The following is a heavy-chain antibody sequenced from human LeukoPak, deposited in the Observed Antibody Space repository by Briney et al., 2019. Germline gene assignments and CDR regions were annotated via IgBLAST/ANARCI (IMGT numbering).Heavy chain of an antibody. D-gene: IGHD4-17*01. V-gene: IGHV3-49*04. CDR1: GFTFVDYA. CDR3: TRDYGDYKGDY. Sequence: GGSLRLSCTASGFTFVDYAVSWVRQVPGRGLEGVGFIRSKAYGGTSEYAASVKGRFTISRDDSKSIAYLQMNSLKTEDTAVYYCTRDYGDYKGDYWGQGTLVTVSS. CDR2: IRSKAYGGTS. J-gene: IGHJ4*02.